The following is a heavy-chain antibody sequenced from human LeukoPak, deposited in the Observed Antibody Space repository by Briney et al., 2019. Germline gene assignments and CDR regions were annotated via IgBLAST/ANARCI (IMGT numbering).Heavy chain of an antibody. CDR2: IRYNGNNQ. D-gene: IGHD3-10*01. J-gene: IGHJ6*03. Sequence: WGSLRLSCAASGFTFSSYSMSWVRQAPGKGLEWVAFIRYNGNNQYYADSVKGRFTISRDNSKNTLYLQTNSLKGDDTAVYYCAQDSAFYYIDVWGKGTTVILSS. CDR1: GFTFSSYS. CDR3: AQDSAFYYIDV. V-gene: IGHV3-30*02.